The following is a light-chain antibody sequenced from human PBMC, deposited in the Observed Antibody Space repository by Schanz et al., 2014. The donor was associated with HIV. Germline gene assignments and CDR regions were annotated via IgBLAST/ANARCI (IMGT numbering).Light chain of an antibody. CDR3: QQYDNWPRT. CDR2: HAS. J-gene: IGKJ1*01. V-gene: IGKV3-15*01. Sequence: EIVMTQSPATLSVSPGERATLSCRARQSVSTNLAWYQKKPGQAPRLLIYHASKRVTGIPTRFSGGGSGTEFTLTISGLQSEDFAVYYCQQYDNWPRTFGQGTKVEIK. CDR1: QSVSTN.